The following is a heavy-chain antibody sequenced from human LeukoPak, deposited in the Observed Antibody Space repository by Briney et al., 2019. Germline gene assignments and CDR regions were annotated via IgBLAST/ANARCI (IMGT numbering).Heavy chain of an antibody. D-gene: IGHD1-1*01. Sequence: GGSLRLSCAAPGFTLSSYWISWVRRAPGKGLEWVANMKQDGSERYYVDSVKRRFTISIYNAKNSLYLEMNSLRAEDTSVYYCARYKPQYRWDLYYFDYWGQGTLVTVSS. CDR1: GFTLSSYW. CDR3: ARYKPQYRWDLYYFDY. J-gene: IGHJ4*02. CDR2: MKQDGSER. V-gene: IGHV3-7*01.